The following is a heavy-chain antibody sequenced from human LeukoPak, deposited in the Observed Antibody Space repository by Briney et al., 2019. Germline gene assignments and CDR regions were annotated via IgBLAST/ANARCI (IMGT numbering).Heavy chain of an antibody. CDR1: GFTFSSYS. J-gene: IGHJ5*02. CDR3: ARARGIVGATDWFDP. CDR2: ISSSSSYI. V-gene: IGHV3-21*01. Sequence: GGSLRLSCAASGFTFSSYSMNWVRQAPGKGLEWVSSISSSSSYIYYADSVKGRFTISRDNAKNSLYLQMNSLRAEDTAVYYCARARGIVGATDWFDPWGQGTLVTVSS. D-gene: IGHD1-26*01.